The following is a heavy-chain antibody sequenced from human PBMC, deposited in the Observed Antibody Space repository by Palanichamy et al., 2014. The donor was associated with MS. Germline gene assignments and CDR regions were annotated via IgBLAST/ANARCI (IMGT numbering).Heavy chain of an antibody. CDR2: FNPKSGDT. D-gene: IGHD6-19*01. CDR1: GYTFTDYY. Sequence: QVQLVQSGAEVKKPGASVKVSCKASGYTFTDYYIHWVRQAPGQGLEWMGWFNPKSGDTNYGQKFQGRVTVTRDTSISTAYLELSRLRSDDTAVYYCARATNDIPVAGTDYRGQGTLVTVSS. V-gene: IGHV1-2*02. CDR3: ARATNDIPVAGTDY. J-gene: IGHJ4*02.